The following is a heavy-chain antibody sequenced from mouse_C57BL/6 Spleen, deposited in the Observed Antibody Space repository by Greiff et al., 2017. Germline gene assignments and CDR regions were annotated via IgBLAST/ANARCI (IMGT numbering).Heavy chain of an antibody. CDR2: INPNYGTT. CDR3: ASQDGYYWYFDV. Sequence: VQLKESGPELVKPGASVKISCKASGYSFTDYNMNWVKQSNGKSLEWIGVINPNYGTTSYNQKFKGKATLSVDQSSSTAYMQLNSLTSEDSAVYYCASQDGYYWYFDVWGTGTTVTVSS. CDR1: GYSFTDYN. V-gene: IGHV1-39*01. J-gene: IGHJ1*03. D-gene: IGHD2-3*01.